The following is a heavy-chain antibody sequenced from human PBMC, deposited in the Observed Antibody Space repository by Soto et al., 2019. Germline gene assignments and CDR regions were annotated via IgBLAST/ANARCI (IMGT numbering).Heavy chain of an antibody. V-gene: IGHV3-21*01. CDR2: ISSSSSYI. D-gene: IGHD5-12*01. Sequence: PGGSLRLSFAASGFTFSSDSMNWVRQAPGKGLEWVSSISSSSSYIYYADSVKGRFTISRDNAKNSLYLQMNSLRAEDTAVYYCARAGGLSGYDFATSDAFHIWSQGTMVTVS. J-gene: IGHJ3*02. CDR3: ARAGGLSGYDFATSDAFHI. CDR1: GFTFSSDS.